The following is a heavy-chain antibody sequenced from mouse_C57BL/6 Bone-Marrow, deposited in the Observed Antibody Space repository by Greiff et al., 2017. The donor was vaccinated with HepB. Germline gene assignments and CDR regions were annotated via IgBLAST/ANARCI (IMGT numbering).Heavy chain of an antibody. Sequence: DVKLVESGGGLVQPGGSLKLSCAASGFTFSDYYMYWVRQTPEKRLEWVAYISNGGGSTYYPDTVKGRFTISRDNAKNTLYLQMSRLKSEDTDMYYCARSRLLRRSSMDYWGQGTSVTVSS. CDR2: ISNGGGST. CDR3: ARSRLLRRSSMDY. CDR1: GFTFSDYY. V-gene: IGHV5-12*01. J-gene: IGHJ4*01. D-gene: IGHD2-4*01.